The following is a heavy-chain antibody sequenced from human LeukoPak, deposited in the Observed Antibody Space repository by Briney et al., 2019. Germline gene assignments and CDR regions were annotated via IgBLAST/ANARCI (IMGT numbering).Heavy chain of an antibody. J-gene: IGHJ4*02. CDR3: ARGRTAAAGTIGY. V-gene: IGHV3-66*01. D-gene: IGHD6-13*01. Sequence: GGSLRLSCAASGFTVSSNYMSWVRQAPGKGLGWVSVIYSGGSTYYADSVKGRFTISRDNSKNTLYLQMNSLRAEDTAVYYCARGRTAAAGTIGYWGQGTLVTVSS. CDR2: IYSGGST. CDR1: GFTVSSNY.